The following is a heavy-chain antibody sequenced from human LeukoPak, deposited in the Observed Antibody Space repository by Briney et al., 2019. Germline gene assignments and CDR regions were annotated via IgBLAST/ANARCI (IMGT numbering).Heavy chain of an antibody. V-gene: IGHV1-8*01. Sequence: ASVKVSCKASGYTLTSYDINWVRQATGQGLEWMGWMNPNSGNTGYAQKFQGRVTMTRNTSISTAYMELSSLRSEDTAVYYCARAPWSSSSWPYNWFDPWGQGTLVTVSS. D-gene: IGHD6-13*01. J-gene: IGHJ5*02. CDR3: ARAPWSSSSWPYNWFDP. CDR2: MNPNSGNT. CDR1: GYTLTSYD.